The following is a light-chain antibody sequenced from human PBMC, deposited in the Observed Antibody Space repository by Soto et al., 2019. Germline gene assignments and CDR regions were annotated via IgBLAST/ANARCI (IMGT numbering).Light chain of an antibody. CDR1: QSVSSN. V-gene: IGKV3-15*01. CDR2: DAS. CDR3: HQYTKWSIT. J-gene: IGKJ5*01. Sequence: PVERAARRFRASQSVSSNLAWYQQKPGQAPRLLISDASTRATGIPARFSGSGSGTEFTLTVSSLQSQAFAAYHCHQYTKWSITFAQGTQVEIK.